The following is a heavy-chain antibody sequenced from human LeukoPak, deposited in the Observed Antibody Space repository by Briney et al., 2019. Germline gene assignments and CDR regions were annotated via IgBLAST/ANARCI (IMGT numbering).Heavy chain of an antibody. J-gene: IGHJ5*02. CDR2: INSDGSST. V-gene: IGHV3-74*01. Sequence: GGSLRLSCAASGFTFSSYWMHWVRQAPGKGLVWVSRINSDGSSTSYADSVKGRFTISRDNAKNTLYLQMNSLRAEDTTVYYCARAQYIPPFDPWGQGTLVTVSS. CDR1: GFTFSSYW. CDR3: ARAQYIPPFDP. D-gene: IGHD6-6*01.